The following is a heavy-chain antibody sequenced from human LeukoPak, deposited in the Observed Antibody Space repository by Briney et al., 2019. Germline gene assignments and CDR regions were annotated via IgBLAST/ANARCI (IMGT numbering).Heavy chain of an antibody. CDR2: ISGSGGGT. CDR1: GFTFSNYA. CDR3: AKNRPFSDFDY. Sequence: GGSLRLSCAASGFTFSNYAMSWVRQAPGKGLEWVTTISGSGGGTYYADSVKGRFAISRDNSKSSTYLQMNSLRAEDTAIYYRAKNRPFSDFDYWGQGTLVTVSS. V-gene: IGHV3-23*01. J-gene: IGHJ4*02.